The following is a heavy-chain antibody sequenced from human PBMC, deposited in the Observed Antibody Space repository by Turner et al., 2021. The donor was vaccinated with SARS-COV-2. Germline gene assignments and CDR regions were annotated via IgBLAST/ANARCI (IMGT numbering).Heavy chain of an antibody. CDR3: ARDVRELPFSPDAFDI. V-gene: IGHV3-48*03. J-gene: IGHJ3*02. CDR1: GFTFSSYE. D-gene: IGHD1-26*01. Sequence: EVQLVESGGGLVQPGGSLRLFCSASGFTFSSYEMTWVRQAPGKGLEWVSYISRSGGTIYYADSVKGRFTISRDNAKNSLYLQMNSLRAEDTAVYYCARDVRELPFSPDAFDIWGQGTMVTVSS. CDR2: ISRSGGTI.